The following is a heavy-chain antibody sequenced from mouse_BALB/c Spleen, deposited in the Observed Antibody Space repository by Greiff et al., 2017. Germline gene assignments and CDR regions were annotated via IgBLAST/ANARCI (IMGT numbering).Heavy chain of an antibody. CDR2: IWAGGST. J-gene: IGHJ4*01. V-gene: IGHV2-9*02. CDR3: ARGLTGTDYARDY. Sequence: QVQLKESGPGLVAPSPSLSITCTVSGFSFTSYGVHWVRQPPGKGLEWLGVIWAGGSTNYNSALMSRLSISKDNSKCQVFLKMNSLQTDDTAMYYCARGLTGTDYARDYGGQGTSVTVSS. D-gene: IGHD4-1*01. CDR1: GFSFTSYG.